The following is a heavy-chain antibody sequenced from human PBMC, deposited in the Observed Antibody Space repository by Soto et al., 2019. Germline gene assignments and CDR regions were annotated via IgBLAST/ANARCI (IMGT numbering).Heavy chain of an antibody. V-gene: IGHV1-46*01. CDR2: INPYGGAA. CDR1: GYTFTSTW. D-gene: IGHD3-10*01. Sequence: ASVKVSCKASGYTFTSTWMHWVRQAPGQGLEWMGIINPYGGAATYAEKFQGRVTMTRDTSTATDYMELSSLRSEDTAMYYCARARGLIYYFDYWGQGMLVTVS. J-gene: IGHJ4*02. CDR3: ARARGLIYYFDY.